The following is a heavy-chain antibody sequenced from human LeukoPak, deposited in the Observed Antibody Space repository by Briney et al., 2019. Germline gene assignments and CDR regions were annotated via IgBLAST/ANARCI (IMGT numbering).Heavy chain of an antibody. J-gene: IGHJ4*02. V-gene: IGHV4-61*01. CDR2: IYYSGTT. CDR1: GGSVSSGSYY. CDR3: ARTETTYYFDY. D-gene: IGHD1-1*01. Sequence: SQTLSLTCTVSGGSVSSGSYYWSWIRQPPGKELEWIGYIYYSGTTNYNPSLNSRVAISVDTSKNQFSLKLSSVTAADTAVYYCARTETTYYFDYWGQGTLVTVSS.